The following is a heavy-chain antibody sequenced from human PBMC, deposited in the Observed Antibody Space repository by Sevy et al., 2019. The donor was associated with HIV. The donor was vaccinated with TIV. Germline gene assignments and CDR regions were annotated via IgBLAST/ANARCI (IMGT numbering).Heavy chain of an antibody. Sequence: ASVKVSCKASGYTFTSYGISWVRQAPGQGLEWMGWISAYNGNTNYAQKLQGRVTMTTDTSTSTAYMELWSLRSDDTAVYYCARDLFGRENTYYYGSGGWFDPWGQGTLVTVSS. V-gene: IGHV1-18*01. CDR3: ARDLFGRENTYYYGSGGWFDP. J-gene: IGHJ5*02. CDR1: GYTFTSYG. CDR2: ISAYNGNT. D-gene: IGHD3-10*01.